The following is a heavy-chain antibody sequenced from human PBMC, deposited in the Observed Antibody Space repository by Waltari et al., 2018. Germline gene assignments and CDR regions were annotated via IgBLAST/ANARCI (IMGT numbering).Heavy chain of an antibody. CDR3: VRDLGGSGNSWFDA. Sequence: QVQLQESGPGLARPSETLSLTCDVSSYSIRSGYFWGWIRQPPGKGLQWIGGISHSGSTYYNPSLKSRVTLSVDTSKNQFALKVTSVTAADTATYYCVRDLGGSGNSWFDAWGQGSLVIVSS. D-gene: IGHD3-10*01. CDR1: SYSIRSGYF. CDR2: ISHSGST. J-gene: IGHJ5*02. V-gene: IGHV4-38-2*02.